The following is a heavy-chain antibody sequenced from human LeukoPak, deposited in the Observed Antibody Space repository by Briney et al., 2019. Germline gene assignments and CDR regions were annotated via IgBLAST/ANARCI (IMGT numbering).Heavy chain of an antibody. CDR2: IYNSGST. V-gene: IGHV4-59*01. CDR1: GGSISSYY. Sequence: SETLSLTCTVSGGSISSYYWSWIRQPPGKGLEWIGYIYNSGSTNYNPSLKSRVTISVDTSKNQFSLKLSSVTAADTAVYYCARGSTSPYGYVFDYWGQGTLVTVPS. J-gene: IGHJ4*02. D-gene: IGHD5-18*01. CDR3: ARGSTSPYGYVFDY.